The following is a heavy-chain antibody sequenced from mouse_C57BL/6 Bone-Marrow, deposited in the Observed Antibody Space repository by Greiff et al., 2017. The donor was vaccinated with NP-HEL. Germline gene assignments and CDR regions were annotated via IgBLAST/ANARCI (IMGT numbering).Heavy chain of an antibody. V-gene: IGHV5-4*01. CDR3: ARDYSNYWYFDV. Sequence: EVNVVESGGGLVKPGGSLKLSCAASGFTFSSYAMSWVRQTPEKRLEWVATISDGGSYTYYPDNVKGRFTISRDNAKNNLYLQMSHLKSEDTAMYYCARDYSNYWYFDVWGTGTTVTVSS. CDR2: ISDGGSYT. D-gene: IGHD2-5*01. CDR1: GFTFSSYA. J-gene: IGHJ1*03.